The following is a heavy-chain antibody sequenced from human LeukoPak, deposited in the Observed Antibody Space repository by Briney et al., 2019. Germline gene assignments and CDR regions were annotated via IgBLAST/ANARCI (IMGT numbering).Heavy chain of an antibody. Sequence: PSETLSLTCAVYGGSFSGYYWSWLRQPPGKGLEWIGEINHSGSTNYNPSLKSRVTISVDTSKNQFSLKLSSVTAADTAVYYCARGLNPPCSGGSCYSRGAFDIWGQGTMVTVSS. D-gene: IGHD2-15*01. J-gene: IGHJ3*02. CDR1: GGSFSGYY. CDR2: INHSGST. V-gene: IGHV4-34*01. CDR3: ARGLNPPCSGGSCYSRGAFDI.